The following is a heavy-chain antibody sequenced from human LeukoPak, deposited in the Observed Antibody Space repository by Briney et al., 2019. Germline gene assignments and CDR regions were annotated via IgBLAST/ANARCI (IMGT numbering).Heavy chain of an antibody. Sequence: GGSLRLSCAASGFTFGSYGMSWVRQAPGKGLEWVSAISGSGGSTYYADSVKGRFTISRDNAKNSLYLQMNSLRAEDTAVYYCARDVYSYYYYMDVWGKGTTVTVSS. CDR3: ARDVYSYYYYMDV. D-gene: IGHD5-12*01. V-gene: IGHV3-23*01. CDR2: ISGSGGST. J-gene: IGHJ6*03. CDR1: GFTFGSYG.